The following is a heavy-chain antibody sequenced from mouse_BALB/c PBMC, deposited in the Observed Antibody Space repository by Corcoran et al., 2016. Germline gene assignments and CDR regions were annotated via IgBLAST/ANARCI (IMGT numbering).Heavy chain of an antibody. Sequence: EVQLQQSGPELVKPGASVKMSCKASGYTLTSYVMHWVKQKPGQGLEWIGYINPYNDGTKYNEKFKGKATLTSDKSSSTAYMDLSSLTSEDSAVYYGASCADGYVYYYAMDYWGQGTSVTVSS. J-gene: IGHJ4*01. CDR1: GYTLTSYV. V-gene: IGHV1S136*01. CDR2: INPYNDGT. CDR3: ASCADGYVYYYAMDY. D-gene: IGHD2-3*01.